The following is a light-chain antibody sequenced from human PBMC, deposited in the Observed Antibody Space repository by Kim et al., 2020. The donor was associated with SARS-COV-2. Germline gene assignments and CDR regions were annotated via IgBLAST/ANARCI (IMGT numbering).Light chain of an antibody. CDR1: ALPKQY. Sequence: SYELTQPPPVSVSPGQTARITCSGDALPKQYAYWYQQKPGQAPVLVIYKDSERPSGIPERFSGSSSGTTVTLTIRGVQAEDEADYYCQSADSSGTYEVFGGGTPLTVL. CDR3: QSADSSGTYEV. V-gene: IGLV3-25*03. CDR2: KDS. J-gene: IGLJ3*02.